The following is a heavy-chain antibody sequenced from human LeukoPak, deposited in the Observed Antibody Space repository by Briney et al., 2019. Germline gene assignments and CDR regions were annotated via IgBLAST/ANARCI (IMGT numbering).Heavy chain of an antibody. J-gene: IGHJ4*02. D-gene: IGHD3-10*02. V-gene: IGHV1-2*02. Sequence: ASVKVSCKASGYTFTGYYMHWVRQAPGQGLEWMGWINPNSGGTNYAQKFQGRVTMTRDTSISTAYMELSRLRSDDTAVYYCARRMFGESHFDYWGQGTLVTVSS. CDR3: ARRMFGESHFDY. CDR2: INPNSGGT. CDR1: GYTFTGYY.